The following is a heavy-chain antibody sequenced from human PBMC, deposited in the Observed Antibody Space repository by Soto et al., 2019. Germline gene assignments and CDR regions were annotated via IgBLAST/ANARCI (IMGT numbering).Heavy chain of an antibody. CDR3: ARGLRPSYFDY. J-gene: IGHJ4*02. CDR2: IYYSGST. CDR1: GGSISSYY. D-gene: IGHD4-17*01. Sequence: QVQLQESGPGLVKPSETLSLTCTVSGGSISSYYWSWIRQPPGKGLEWIGYIYYSGSTNYNPSLKSRVTLSVDTSKNQFSLKLSSVTAADTAVYYCARGLRPSYFDYWGQGTLVTVSS. V-gene: IGHV4-59*01.